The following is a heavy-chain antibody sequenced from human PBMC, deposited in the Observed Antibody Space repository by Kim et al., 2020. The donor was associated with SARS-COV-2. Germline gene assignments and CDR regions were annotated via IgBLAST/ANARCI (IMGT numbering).Heavy chain of an antibody. CDR2: ISAYNGNT. D-gene: IGHD3-22*01. CDR3: ARDSRVGRMDYYDSFLFDP. V-gene: IGHV1-18*01. CDR1: GYTFTSYG. Sequence: ASVKVSCKASGYTFTSYGISWVRQAPGQGLEWMGWISAYNGNTNYAQKLQGRVTMTTDTSTSTAYMELRSLRSDDTAVYYCARDSRVGRMDYYDSFLFDPWGQGTLVTVSS. J-gene: IGHJ5*02.